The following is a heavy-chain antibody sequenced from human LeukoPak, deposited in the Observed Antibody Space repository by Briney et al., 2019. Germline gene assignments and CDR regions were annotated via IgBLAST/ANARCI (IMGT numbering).Heavy chain of an antibody. CDR1: GFTFSSNA. CDR3: ARVRGVLRYFDWYYDY. V-gene: IGHV3-23*01. J-gene: IGHJ4*02. D-gene: IGHD3-9*01. Sequence: GGSLRLSCAASGFTFSSNAMNWVRQAPGKGLEWVSGITGSGDSTYYADSVKGRFTISRDNSKNTVYLQMNSLRAEDTAVYYCARVRGVLRYFDWYYDYWGQGTLVTVSS. CDR2: ITGSGDST.